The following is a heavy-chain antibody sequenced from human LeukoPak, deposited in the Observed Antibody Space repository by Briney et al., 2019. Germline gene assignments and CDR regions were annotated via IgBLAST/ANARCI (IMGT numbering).Heavy chain of an antibody. D-gene: IGHD4-17*01. CDR1: GFTFSSYA. CDR2: ISSNGGST. CDR3: ARDSERGPPVTTVDY. V-gene: IGHV3-64*01. Sequence: GGSLRLSCAASGFTFSSYAMHWVRQAPGKGLEYVSAISSNGGSTYYANSVKGRFTISRDSSKNTLYLQMGSLRAEDMAVYYCARDSERGPPVTTVDYWGQGTLVTVSS. J-gene: IGHJ4*02.